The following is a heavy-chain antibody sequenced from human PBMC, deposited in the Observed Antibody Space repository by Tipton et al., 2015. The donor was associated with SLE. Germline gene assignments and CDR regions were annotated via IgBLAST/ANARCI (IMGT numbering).Heavy chain of an antibody. V-gene: IGHV4-4*07. D-gene: IGHD3-9*01. J-gene: IGHJ4*02. CDR3: ASGPYYDILTGYYNDYFDY. CDR1: GGSISSYY. CDR2: IYTSGST. Sequence: TLSLTCTVSGGSISSYYWSWIRQPAGKGLEWIGRIYTSGSTNYNPSPKSRVTMSVDTSKNQFSLKLSSVTAADTAVYYCASGPYYDILTGYYNDYFDYWGQGTLVTVSS.